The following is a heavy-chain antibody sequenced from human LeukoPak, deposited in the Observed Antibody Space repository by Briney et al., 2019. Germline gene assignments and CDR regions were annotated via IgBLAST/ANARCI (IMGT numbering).Heavy chain of an antibody. D-gene: IGHD3-22*01. V-gene: IGHV4-34*01. CDR1: GGSFSGYY. CDR2: INHSGST. Sequence: SETLSLTCAVYGGSFSGYYWSWIRQPPGKGLEWIGEINHSGSTNYNPSLKSRVTISVDTSKNQFSLELSSVTAADTAVYYCARGVSSGYYGFDYWGQGTLVTVSS. J-gene: IGHJ4*02. CDR3: ARGVSSGYYGFDY.